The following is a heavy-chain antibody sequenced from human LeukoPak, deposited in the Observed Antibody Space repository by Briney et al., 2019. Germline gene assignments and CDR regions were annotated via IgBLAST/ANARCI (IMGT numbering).Heavy chain of an antibody. D-gene: IGHD3-10*01. Sequence: PGGSLRLSCAASGFTFSSYSMNWVRQAPGKGLEWVSLIDSGDDTYYLDSVKGRFTISRDNSKNTVYLEVTSLRAEDTAMYYCAGDRHSPRHVYYWGQGTLVTVSS. CDR2: IDSGDDT. CDR1: GFTFSSYS. V-gene: IGHV3-66*01. J-gene: IGHJ4*02. CDR3: AGDRHSPRHVYY.